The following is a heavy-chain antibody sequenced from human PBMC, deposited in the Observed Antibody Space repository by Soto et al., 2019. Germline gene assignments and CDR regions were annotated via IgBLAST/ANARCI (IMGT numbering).Heavy chain of an antibody. CDR1: EGTFSSYA. J-gene: IGHJ6*02. CDR2: IIPIFGTA. V-gene: IGHV1-69*13. D-gene: IGHD3-3*01. Sequence: ASVKVSCKASEGTFSSYAISWVRQAPGQGLEWMGGIIPIFGTANYAQKFQGRVTITADESTSTAYMELSSLRSEDTAVYYCARVGYYSAGTTFHYNGLDVWGQGTTVTVSS. CDR3: ARVGYYSAGTTFHYNGLDV.